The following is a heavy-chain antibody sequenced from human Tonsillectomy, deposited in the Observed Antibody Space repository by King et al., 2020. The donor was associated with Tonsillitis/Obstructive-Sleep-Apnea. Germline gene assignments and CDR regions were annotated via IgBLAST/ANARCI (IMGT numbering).Heavy chain of an antibody. D-gene: IGHD3-10*01. Sequence: VQLVESGAEVKKPGESLRISCTGSGYSFTSYWINWVRQMPGKGLEWMGRIDPSDSYTDYSPSFQGHVTISADKSISTAYLQLSSLKASDTAMYYCASAGGYYSGMDVWGHGTTVTVSS. J-gene: IGHJ6*02. CDR2: IDPSDSYT. V-gene: IGHV5-10-1*03. CDR1: GYSFTSYW. CDR3: ASAGGYYSGMDV.